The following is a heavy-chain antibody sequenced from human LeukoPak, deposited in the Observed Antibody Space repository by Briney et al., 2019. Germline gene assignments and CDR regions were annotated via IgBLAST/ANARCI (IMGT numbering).Heavy chain of an antibody. D-gene: IGHD3-22*01. CDR3: VRDWGYDSSGYWQKYFDT. CDR1: GFTFTTFW. V-gene: IGHV3-74*01. CDR2: INHDGSST. Sequence: PGGSQRLSCATSGFTFTTFWMHWVRQAPGKGLVWVSRINHDGSSTNYADSVKGRFTISRDNAKNTVYLQMNSLRAEDTAVYYCVRDWGYDSSGYWQKYFDTWGQGTLVTVSS. J-gene: IGHJ4*02.